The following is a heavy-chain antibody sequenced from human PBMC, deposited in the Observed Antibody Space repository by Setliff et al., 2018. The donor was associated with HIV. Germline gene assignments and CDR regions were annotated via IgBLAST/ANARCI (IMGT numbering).Heavy chain of an antibody. D-gene: IGHD6-25*01. CDR1: GGSISTYY. J-gene: IGHJ4*02. CDR3: ARGYSSAFFHEFFDY. Sequence: PSETLSLTCSVSGGSISTYYWNWIRQPPGEGLEWIGYISYRGATKYNTSLKSRVAISVDTSKNQFSLKVTSVTTADTAVYFCARGYSSAFFHEFFDYWGQGTLVTVSS. CDR2: ISYRGAT. V-gene: IGHV4-59*01.